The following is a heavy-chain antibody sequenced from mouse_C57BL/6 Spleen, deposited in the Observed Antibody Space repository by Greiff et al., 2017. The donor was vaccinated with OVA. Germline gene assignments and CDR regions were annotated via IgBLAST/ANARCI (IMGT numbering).Heavy chain of an antibody. D-gene: IGHD2-4*01. CDR2: IDPENGDT. CDR3: TTYDYDGGYYAMDY. V-gene: IGHV14-4*01. J-gene: IGHJ4*01. CDR1: GFNIKDDY. Sequence: EVQLQQSGAELVRPGASVKLSCTASGFNIKDDYMHWVKQRPDQGLEWIGWIDPENGDTEYASKFQGKAPITADTSSNTAYLPLSSLTSEDTAVYYCTTYDYDGGYYAMDYWGQGTSVTVSS.